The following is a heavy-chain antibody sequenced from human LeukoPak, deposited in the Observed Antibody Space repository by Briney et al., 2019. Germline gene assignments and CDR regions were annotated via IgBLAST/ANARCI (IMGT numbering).Heavy chain of an antibody. CDR2: IIPLFGTA. J-gene: IGHJ4*02. D-gene: IGHD4-23*01. CDR3: ARGWLAESTVVTPYNY. CDR1: GGTFSSYA. V-gene: IGHV1-69*13. Sequence: ASVKVSCKASGGTFSSYAISWVRQAPGQGLEWMGGIIPLFGTANYAQKFQGRVTITAVESTSTAYMELSSLRSVDTAVYYCARGWLAESTVVTPYNYWGQGTLVTVSS.